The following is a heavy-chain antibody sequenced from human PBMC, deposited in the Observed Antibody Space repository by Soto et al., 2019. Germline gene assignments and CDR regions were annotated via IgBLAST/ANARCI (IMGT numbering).Heavy chain of an antibody. Sequence: SETLSLTCAAYGGSFSGYYWSWIRQPPGKGLEWIGEINHSGSTNYNPSLKSRVTISVDTSKNQFSLKLSSVTAADTAVYYCARGRSIVNGGNRFDYWGQGTLVTAPQ. V-gene: IGHV4-34*01. D-gene: IGHD2-15*01. CDR3: ARGRSIVNGGNRFDY. CDR2: INHSGST. J-gene: IGHJ4*02. CDR1: GGSFSGYY.